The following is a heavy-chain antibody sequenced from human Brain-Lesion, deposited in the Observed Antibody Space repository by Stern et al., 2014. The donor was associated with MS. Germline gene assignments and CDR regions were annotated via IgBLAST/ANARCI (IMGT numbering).Heavy chain of an antibody. Sequence: EVQLVESGGGLVQPGGSLRLSCAASGFTFSNYWMHWVRQAPGKGLGWVSRVNNDGRRTSYADSVKGRFPMSRDNAKNTLYLQMNSLRVEDTAIYYCARGERWFDSWGQGTLVTVSS. CDR1: GFTFSNYW. J-gene: IGHJ5*01. V-gene: IGHV3-74*02. D-gene: IGHD3-10*01. CDR2: VNNDGRRT. CDR3: ARGERWFDS.